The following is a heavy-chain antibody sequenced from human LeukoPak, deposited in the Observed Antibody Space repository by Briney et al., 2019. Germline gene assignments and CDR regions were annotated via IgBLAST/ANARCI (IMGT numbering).Heavy chain of an antibody. V-gene: IGHV3-30*04. J-gene: IGHJ4*02. CDR2: ISNDGSSR. Sequence: PGGSLRLSCTASGFPFSRYAMHWVRQAPGKGLEWVAVISNDGSSRHNADSVKGRFTISRENSKNALYLHMNSLRGDDTAVYYCARAPRMDSSAFYTDYWGQGTLVTVSS. D-gene: IGHD6-13*01. CDR1: GFPFSRYA. CDR3: ARAPRMDSSAFYTDY.